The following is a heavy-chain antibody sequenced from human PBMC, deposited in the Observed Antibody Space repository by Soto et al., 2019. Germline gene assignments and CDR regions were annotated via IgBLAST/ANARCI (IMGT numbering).Heavy chain of an antibody. V-gene: IGHV4-34*01. CDR3: ARGEETAKAKSWFHP. Sequence: SETLSLTCAVYGGSFSGYYWSWIRQPPGKGLKWIGEINHSGSTNYNPSLKSRVTISVDTSKNQFSLKLSSVTAADTAVYYCARGEETAKAKSWFHPWGQGTLVTVSS. CDR2: INHSGST. J-gene: IGHJ5*02. D-gene: IGHD5-18*01. CDR1: GGSFSGYY.